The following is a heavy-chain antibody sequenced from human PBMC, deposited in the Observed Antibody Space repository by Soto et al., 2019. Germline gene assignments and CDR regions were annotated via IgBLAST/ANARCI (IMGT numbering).Heavy chain of an antibody. D-gene: IGHD3-10*01. Sequence: SETLSLTCTVSGGSVTNSSYYWGWIRQSPGKGLEWIGSVYYRGRSYSKSSVKSRVTISVDTSKNQFSLKLSSVTAADTAVYYCARDRSTMVRGAPADSVDYYGMDVWGQGTTVTVSS. CDR3: ARDRSTMVRGAPADSVDYYGMDV. CDR2: VYYRGRS. J-gene: IGHJ6*02. V-gene: IGHV4-39*07. CDR1: GGSVTNSSYY.